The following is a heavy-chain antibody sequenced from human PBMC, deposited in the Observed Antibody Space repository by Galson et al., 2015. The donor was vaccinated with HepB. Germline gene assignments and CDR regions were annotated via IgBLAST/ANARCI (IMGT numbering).Heavy chain of an antibody. Sequence: SVKVSCKASGYIFTSYDINWVRQATGQGLEWMGWTNPNSGNAGYAQKFQGRVTMTRDISTSTAYMELSSLRFDDTAVYYCARVSAWSHFDFWGQGTLVTVPP. V-gene: IGHV1-8*01. CDR3: ARVSAWSHFDF. CDR1: GYIFTSYD. J-gene: IGHJ4*02. D-gene: IGHD6-19*01. CDR2: TNPNSGNA.